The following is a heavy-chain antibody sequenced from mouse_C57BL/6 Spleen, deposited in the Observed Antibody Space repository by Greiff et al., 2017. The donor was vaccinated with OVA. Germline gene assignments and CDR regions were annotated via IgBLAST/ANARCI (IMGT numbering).Heavy chain of an antibody. J-gene: IGHJ2*01. CDR1: GYTFTSYW. V-gene: IGHV1-61*01. CDR3: ARGDYFDY. CDR2: IYPSDSET. Sequence: QVQLQQPGAELVRPGSSVKLSCKASGYTFTSYWMDWVKQRPGQGLEWIGNIYPSDSETHYNQKFKDKATLTVDKSSSTACLQLSSLTSEDSAVYYCARGDYFDYWGQGTTLTVSS.